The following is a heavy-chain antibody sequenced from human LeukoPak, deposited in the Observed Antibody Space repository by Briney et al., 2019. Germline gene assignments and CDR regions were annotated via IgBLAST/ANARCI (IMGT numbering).Heavy chain of an antibody. J-gene: IGHJ4*02. V-gene: IGHV1-2*02. CDR1: GYTFTGCY. CDR2: INPNSGGT. D-gene: IGHD6-19*01. Sequence: ASVKVSCKASGYTFTGCYMHWVRQAPGQGLEWMGWINPNSGGTNYAQKFQGRVTMTRDTSISTAYMELSRLRSDDTAVYYCARDSGIAVAGIYYFDYWGQGTLVTVSS. CDR3: ARDSGIAVAGIYYFDY.